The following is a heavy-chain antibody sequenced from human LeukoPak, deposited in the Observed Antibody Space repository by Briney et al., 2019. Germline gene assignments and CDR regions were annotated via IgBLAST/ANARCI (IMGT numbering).Heavy chain of an antibody. D-gene: IGHD7-27*01. CDR3: ALNWGLDY. CDR2: ISWDGGST. V-gene: IGHV3-43*01. J-gene: IGHJ4*02. CDR1: GFTFDDYT. Sequence: GGSLSLSCAASGFTFDDYTMHWVRQAPGKGLEWVSLISWDGGSTYYADSVKGRFTISRDNSKNSLYLQMNSLRTEDTALYYCALNWGLDYWGQGTLVTVSS.